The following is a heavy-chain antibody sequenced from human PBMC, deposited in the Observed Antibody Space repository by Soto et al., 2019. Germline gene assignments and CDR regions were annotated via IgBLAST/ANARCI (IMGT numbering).Heavy chain of an antibody. CDR1: GFTFSSYW. D-gene: IGHD3-3*01. V-gene: IGHV3-7*01. J-gene: IGHJ3*02. Sequence: GGSLRLSCAASGFTFSSYWMSWVRQAPGKGLEWVANIKQDGSEKYYVDSVKGRFTISRDNAKNSLYLQMNSLRAGDTAGYYCAREGDYDFVLNAFDIWGQGTMVTVSS. CDR2: IKQDGSEK. CDR3: AREGDYDFVLNAFDI.